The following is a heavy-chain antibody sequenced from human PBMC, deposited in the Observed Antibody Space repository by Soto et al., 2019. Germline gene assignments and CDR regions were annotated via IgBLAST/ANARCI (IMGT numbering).Heavy chain of an antibody. V-gene: IGHV1-69*01. CDR2: SIPNFGTV. CDR3: ARGSCGGDCPLDY. CDR1: GGTFSRYA. D-gene: IGHD2-21*02. Sequence: QVQLVQSGAEEKKPGSSVKVSCKASGGTFSRYAITWVRQAPGQGLEWMGGSIPNFGTVNYSQKFQGRVTIIAEESTGTAYMELSTLRSEVTAVYYCARGSCGGDCPLDYWGQGTLVTVS. J-gene: IGHJ4*02.